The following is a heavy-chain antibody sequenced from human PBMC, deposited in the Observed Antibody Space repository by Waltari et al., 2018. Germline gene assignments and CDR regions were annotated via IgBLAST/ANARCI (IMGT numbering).Heavy chain of an antibody. J-gene: IGHJ4*02. D-gene: IGHD5-18*01. CDR3: ARQNIHSYGYGYFDF. Sequence: EVQLEQSGAEVKKHGESLKISCNGSGSSFAKYCTGWVRPMPGKGLEWMGVIYPGDSNTKYSLSFQGQVTISADTSISTAYLQWSSLKASDTAIYFCARQNIHSYGYGYFDFWGQGTLVTVSS. CDR1: GSSFAKYC. CDR2: IYPGDSNT. V-gene: IGHV5-51*01.